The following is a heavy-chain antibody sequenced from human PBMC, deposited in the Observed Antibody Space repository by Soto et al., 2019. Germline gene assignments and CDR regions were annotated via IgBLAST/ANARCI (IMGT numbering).Heavy chain of an antibody. CDR3: ARDGAGYCTPTTCYTPFDY. Sequence: SVKVSCKASGASFNSFAISWVRQAPGQGLEWMGGIISIPGPATYALKFQGRVTITADESTTAAYMELSNLRSEDTAVYYCARDGAGYCTPTTCYTPFDYWGQGTLVTLS. D-gene: IGHD2-8*01. J-gene: IGHJ4*02. CDR2: IISIPGPA. CDR1: GASFNSFA. V-gene: IGHV1-69*13.